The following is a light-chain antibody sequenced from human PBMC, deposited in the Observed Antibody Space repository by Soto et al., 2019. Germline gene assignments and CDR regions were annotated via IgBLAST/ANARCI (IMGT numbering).Light chain of an antibody. CDR2: GNS. Sequence: QLVLTQPPSVSRAPGQRVTISCTGSSSNIGAGYDVHWYQQLPGTAPKLLISGNSNRPSGVPDRFSGSKSGTSASLAITGLQAEDEADYYCQSYDSSLSGWVFGGGTKVTVL. V-gene: IGLV1-40*01. CDR3: QSYDSSLSGWV. J-gene: IGLJ3*02. CDR1: SSNIGAGYD.